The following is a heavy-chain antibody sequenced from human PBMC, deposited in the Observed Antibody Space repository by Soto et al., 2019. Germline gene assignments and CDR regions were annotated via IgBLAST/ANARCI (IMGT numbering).Heavy chain of an antibody. J-gene: IGHJ6*02. CDR3: ARDDGPLGVPAAQFYYYYGMDV. Sequence: ASVKVPCKASGYTFTGYYMHWVRQAPGQGLQWMGWINPNSGGTNYAQKFQGRVTMTRDTSISTAYMELSSLRSEDTAVYYCARDDGPLGVPAAQFYYYYGMDVWGQGTTVTVSS. D-gene: IGHD2-2*01. CDR1: GYTFTGYY. V-gene: IGHV1-2*02. CDR2: INPNSGGT.